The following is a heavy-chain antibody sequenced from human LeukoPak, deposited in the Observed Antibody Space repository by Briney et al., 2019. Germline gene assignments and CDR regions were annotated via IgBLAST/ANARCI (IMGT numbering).Heavy chain of an antibody. Sequence: PSETLSLTCTVSGGSISSGDYYWSWIRQPPGKGLEWIGYIYYSGSTYYNPSLKSRVTISVGTSKNQFSLKLSSVTAADTAVYYCARGGSGYDFGWFDPWGQGTLVTVSS. CDR3: ARGGSGYDFGWFDP. J-gene: IGHJ5*02. D-gene: IGHD5-12*01. CDR2: IYYSGST. V-gene: IGHV4-30-4*01. CDR1: GGSISSGDYY.